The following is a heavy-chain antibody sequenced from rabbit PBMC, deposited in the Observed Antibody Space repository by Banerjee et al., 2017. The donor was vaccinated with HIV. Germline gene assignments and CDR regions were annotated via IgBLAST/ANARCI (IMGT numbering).Heavy chain of an antibody. Sequence: QSLEESGGDLVKPGASLTLACTASGFSFSGISWICWVRQAPGKGLEWIACIYAGSGGGTYYASWAKGRFTISKTSSTTVTLQMTSLTAADTATYFCARNGGVLDYKLWGPGTLVTVS. CDR1: GFSFSGISW. D-gene: IGHD2-1*01. CDR3: ARNGGVLDYKL. J-gene: IGHJ4*01. V-gene: IGHV1S40*01. CDR2: IYAGSGGGT.